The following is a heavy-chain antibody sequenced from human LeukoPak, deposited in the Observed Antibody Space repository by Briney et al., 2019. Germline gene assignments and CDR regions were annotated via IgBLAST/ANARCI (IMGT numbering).Heavy chain of an antibody. J-gene: IGHJ6*03. Sequence: GGSLRLSCAASGFTFSSYSKKWVRQAPGKGLEWVSYISSSSSTIYYADSVKGRFTISRDNAKNSLYLQMNSLRAEDTAVYYCARVAYSSSWYYYYMDVWGKGTTVTVSS. V-gene: IGHV3-48*01. CDR1: GFTFSSYS. CDR3: ARVAYSSSWYYYYMDV. D-gene: IGHD6-13*01. CDR2: ISSSSSTI.